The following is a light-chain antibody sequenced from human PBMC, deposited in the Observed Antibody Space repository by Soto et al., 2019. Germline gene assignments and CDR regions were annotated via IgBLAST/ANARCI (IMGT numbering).Light chain of an antibody. V-gene: IGKV1-5*03. J-gene: IGKJ4*01. CDR3: QQYDSYPLT. CDR2: KAS. CDR1: QSISSW. Sequence: DTQMTQSPSTLSASVGDRVTITCRASQSISSWLAWYQQKPGKAPKLLIYKASTLQSGVPSSFSGRGSGTEFTLTISSLHPDDFATYYCQQYDSYPLTFGGGTKVEIK.